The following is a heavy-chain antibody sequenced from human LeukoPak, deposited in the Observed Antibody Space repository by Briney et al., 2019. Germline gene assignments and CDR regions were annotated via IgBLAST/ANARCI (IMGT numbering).Heavy chain of an antibody. Sequence: SQTLSLTCTVSGGSVRRGNYYWTWIRQPPGKGPEWIGYIYYSGSTNYNPSLKSRVTISVDTSKNQFSLKLSSVTAADTAVYYCSRSSSSWYYYDMDVWGQGTTVTVSS. CDR1: GGSVRRGNYY. J-gene: IGHJ6*02. CDR2: IYYSGST. V-gene: IGHV4-61*01. D-gene: IGHD6-13*01. CDR3: SRSSSSWYYYDMDV.